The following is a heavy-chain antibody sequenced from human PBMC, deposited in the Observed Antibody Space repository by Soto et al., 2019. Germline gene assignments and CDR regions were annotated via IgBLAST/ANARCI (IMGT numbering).Heavy chain of an antibody. Sequence: QVQLVQSGAEVKKPGASVKVSCKASGYTFTNSGVSWVRQAPGQGLEWMGWISVYNGNTQYAQKFQGRVTITTDTSTSTAYVEVSGLRSDDTAVFYCARSENVAVPGPFDYWGQGTLVIVSS. CDR3: ARSENVAVPGPFDY. CDR2: ISVYNGNT. CDR1: GYTFTNSG. J-gene: IGHJ4*02. D-gene: IGHD6-19*01. V-gene: IGHV1-18*01.